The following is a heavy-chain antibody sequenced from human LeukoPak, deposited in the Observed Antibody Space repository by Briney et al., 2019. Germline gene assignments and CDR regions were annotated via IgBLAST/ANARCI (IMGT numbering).Heavy chain of an antibody. J-gene: IGHJ4*02. CDR3: AREFGELSSSFDY. V-gene: IGHV3-30*04. Sequence: GGSLRLSCAASGFTFSSYAMHWVRQAPGKGLGGVAVISYDGSNKYYADSVKGRFTISRDNSKNTLYLQMNSLRAEDTAVYYCAREFGELSSSFDYWGQGTLVTVSS. D-gene: IGHD3-10*01. CDR1: GFTFSSYA. CDR2: ISYDGSNK.